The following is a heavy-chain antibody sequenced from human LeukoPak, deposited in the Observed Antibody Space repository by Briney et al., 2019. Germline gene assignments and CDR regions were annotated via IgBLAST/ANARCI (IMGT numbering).Heavy chain of an antibody. CDR3: VRGSSGSYGPGY. D-gene: IGHD1-26*01. J-gene: IGHJ4*02. V-gene: IGHV3-48*02. Sequence: GGSLRLSCAASGFTFSSYSMNWVRQAPGKGLEWVSYISSSRTIYYADSMKGRFTISRDNAKNSLYLQMDGLRDEDTAVYYCVRGSSGSYGPGYWGQGTLVTVSS. CDR1: GFTFSSYS. CDR2: ISSSRTI.